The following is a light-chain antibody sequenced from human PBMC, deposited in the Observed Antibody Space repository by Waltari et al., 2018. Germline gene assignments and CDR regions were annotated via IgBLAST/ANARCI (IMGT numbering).Light chain of an antibody. Sequence: DIVMTQSPLSLSVTPGEPASISCRSSQSLLRSTGYNFLDWYLLKPGQPPQLLISLGSDRASGVPDRFSGSGTGTDFTLKISRVEAEDVGIYYCMQALHTPTTFGPGTKVDIK. CDR3: MQALHTPTT. CDR2: LGS. J-gene: IGKJ3*01. CDR1: QSLLRSTGYNF. V-gene: IGKV2-28*01.